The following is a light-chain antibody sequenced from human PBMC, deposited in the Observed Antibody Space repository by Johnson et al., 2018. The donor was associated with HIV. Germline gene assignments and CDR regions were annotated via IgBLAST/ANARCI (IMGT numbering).Light chain of an antibody. CDR1: SSNIVNNY. J-gene: IGLJ1*01. Sequence: QSVLTQPPSVSAAPGQKVTISCSGSSSNIVNNYVSWYQQLPGTAPKLLIYENNKRPSRIPDRFSGSKSGTSATLGITGLQTGDEADYYCRTWDSSLRVGFFGTGTKVTVL. CDR3: RTWDSSLRVGF. CDR2: ENN. V-gene: IGLV1-51*02.